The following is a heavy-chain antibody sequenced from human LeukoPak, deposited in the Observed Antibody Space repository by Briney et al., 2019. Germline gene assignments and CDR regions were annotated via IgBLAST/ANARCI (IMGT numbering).Heavy chain of an antibody. V-gene: IGHV3-66*01. CDR2: IYSSGSI. J-gene: IGHJ3*02. D-gene: IGHD3-22*01. CDR3: ARGIVPVYAFDI. Sequence: GGSLRLSCAASGFTVSSNYMSWVRQAPGKGLEWVSVIYSSGSIYYADSVKGRFTISRDNAKNSLYLQMNSLRAEDTAVYYCARGIVPVYAFDIWGQGTMVTVSS. CDR1: GFTVSSNY.